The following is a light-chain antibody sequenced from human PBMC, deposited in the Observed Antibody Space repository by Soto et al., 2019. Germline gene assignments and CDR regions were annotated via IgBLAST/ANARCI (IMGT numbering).Light chain of an antibody. CDR3: QSFDSSLSGSV. CDR2: GNN. Sequence: QSVLTQPPSVSGAPGQRVTISCTGSSSNIGAGYDVHWYQQLPGTAPKLLIYGNNNRPSGVPDRFSGSKSGTSASLAITGLQAEDEADYYWQSFDSSLSGSVFGGGTKLTVL. CDR1: SSNIGAGYD. J-gene: IGLJ2*01. V-gene: IGLV1-40*01.